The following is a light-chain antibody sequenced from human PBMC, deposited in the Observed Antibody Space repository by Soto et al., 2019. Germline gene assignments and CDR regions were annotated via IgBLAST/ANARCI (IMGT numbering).Light chain of an antibody. CDR3: MQALQTPLT. J-gene: IGKJ4*01. Sequence: DIVMTQSPVSLPVTPGEPASISCRSSQSLLHSHGYTYLDWYLQKPGQSPQLLIYMGSTRASGVPDRFSGSGSGTDFTLKISRVEAEDVGVYYCMQALQTPLTFGGWTKVEIK. CDR1: QSLLHSHGYTY. V-gene: IGKV2-28*01. CDR2: MGS.